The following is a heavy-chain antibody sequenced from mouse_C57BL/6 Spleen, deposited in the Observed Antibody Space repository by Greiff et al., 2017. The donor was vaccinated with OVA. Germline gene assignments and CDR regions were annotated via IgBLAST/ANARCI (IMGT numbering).Heavy chain of an antibody. J-gene: IGHJ4*01. CDR2: IYPRDGST. CDR3: AYSNDYYAMDY. V-gene: IGHV1-85*01. CDR1: GYTFTSYD. Sequence: VQRVESGPELVKPGASVKLSCKASGYTFTSYDINWVKQRPGQGLEWIGWIYPRDGSTKYNAKFKGKATLTVDTSSSTAYMELHSLTSEDSAVYFCAYSNDYYAMDYWGQGTSVTVSS. D-gene: IGHD2-5*01.